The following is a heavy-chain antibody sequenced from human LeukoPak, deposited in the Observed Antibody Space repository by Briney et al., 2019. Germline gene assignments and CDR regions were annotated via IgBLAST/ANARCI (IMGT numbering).Heavy chain of an antibody. CDR3: ARDRDTTGYYGMDV. CDR2: IWYDGSNK. D-gene: IGHD1-26*01. CDR1: GFTSSSYG. V-gene: IGHV3-33*08. Sequence: QSGGSLRLSCAASGFTSSSYGMHWVRQAPGKGLEWVAVIWYDGSNKYYADSVKGRFTISRDNSKNTLYLQMNSLRAEDTAVYYCARDRDTTGYYGMDVWGQGTTVTVSS. J-gene: IGHJ6*02.